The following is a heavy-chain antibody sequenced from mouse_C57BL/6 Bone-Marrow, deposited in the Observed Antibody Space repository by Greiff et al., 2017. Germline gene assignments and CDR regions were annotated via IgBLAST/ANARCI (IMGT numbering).Heavy chain of an antibody. Sequence: QVQLQQPGAELVKPGASVKLSCKASGYTFTSYWMQWVKQRPGQGLEWIGEIDPSDSYTNYNQKFKGKATVTVDTSSSTADMQLSSLTSEDSAVYYCAREYYGPWAQGTLVTVSA. D-gene: IGHD1-2*01. CDR2: IDPSDSYT. J-gene: IGHJ3*01. CDR1: GYTFTSYW. CDR3: AREYYGP. V-gene: IGHV1-50*01.